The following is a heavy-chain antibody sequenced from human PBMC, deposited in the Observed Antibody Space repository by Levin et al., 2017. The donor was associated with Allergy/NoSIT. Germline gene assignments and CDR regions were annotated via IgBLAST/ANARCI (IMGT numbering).Heavy chain of an antibody. CDR1: GFIFSNYG. D-gene: IGHD2-2*01. V-gene: IGHV3-30*18. CDR3: AKDREACSGTSDTYGMEG. J-gene: IGHJ6*02. CDR2: ISYDGTNK. Sequence: LSLTCAASGFIFSNYGMHWVRQAPGKGLEWVAAISYDGTNKYYGDDVKGRFSISRDNSKNTVYLQMNSLRTEDTAVYYCAKDREACSGTSDTYGMEGWGQGTSVTVS.